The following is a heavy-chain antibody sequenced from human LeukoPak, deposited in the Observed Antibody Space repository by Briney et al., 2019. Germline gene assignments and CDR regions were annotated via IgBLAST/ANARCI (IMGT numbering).Heavy chain of an antibody. CDR3: ARDGQSGGSGSYPYFDY. V-gene: IGHV3-7*03. J-gene: IGHJ4*02. Sequence: GGSLRLSCAASGSTFSNYWMSWVRQAPGKGLEWVANIKQDGTEKWYVDSVKGRFTISRDNAKNSLYLQVNSLRAEDTAIYYCARDGQSGGSGSYPYFDYWGQGTLVTVSS. D-gene: IGHD3-10*01. CDR2: IKQDGTEK. CDR1: GSTFSNYW.